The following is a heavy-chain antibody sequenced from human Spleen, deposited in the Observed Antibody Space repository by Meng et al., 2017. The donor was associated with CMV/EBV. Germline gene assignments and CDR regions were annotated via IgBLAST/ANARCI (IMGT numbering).Heavy chain of an antibody. CDR1: GYTFTGYY. CDR3: ARGTEWLWVYFDY. Sequence: ASVKVSCKASGYTFTGYYIHWVRQAPGQGLEWMGWINPNSGGTKSAQKFQGRVTMTRDTSISTVYMELSSLRSDDTAVYFCARGTEWLWVYFDYRGQGTLVTVSS. CDR2: INPNSGGT. J-gene: IGHJ4*02. D-gene: IGHD3-3*01. V-gene: IGHV1-2*02.